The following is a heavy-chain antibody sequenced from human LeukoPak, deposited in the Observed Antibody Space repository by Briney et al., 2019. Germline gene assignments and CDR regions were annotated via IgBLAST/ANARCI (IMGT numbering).Heavy chain of an antibody. CDR2: INHSGST. CDR3: ASRDCSSTSCYRFHYCYGMDV. CDR1: GGSFSGYY. Sequence: SETLSLTCAVYGGSFSGYYWSWIRQPPGKGLEWIGEINHSGSTNYNPSLKSRVTISVDTSKNQFSLKLSSVTAADTAVYYCASRDCSSTSCYRFHYCYGMDVWGQGTTVTVSS. D-gene: IGHD2-2*02. V-gene: IGHV4-34*01. J-gene: IGHJ6*02.